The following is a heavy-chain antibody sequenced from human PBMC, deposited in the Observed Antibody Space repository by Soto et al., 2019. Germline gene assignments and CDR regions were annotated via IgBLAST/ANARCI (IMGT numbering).Heavy chain of an antibody. J-gene: IGHJ3*02. D-gene: IGHD3-3*01. V-gene: IGHV3-23*01. CDR1: GSTFSNIA. CDR2: IGGSGGGI. CDR3: AKDSGLPDFGAVLHASDI. Sequence: GGSLRLSCAASGSTFSNIAMIWVRQAPGKGLEWVSSIGGSGGGITYADSMKGRFTISRDNSDNTLYLQMNSLRAEDTAVYYCAKDSGLPDFGAVLHASDIWGKGTRGTVS.